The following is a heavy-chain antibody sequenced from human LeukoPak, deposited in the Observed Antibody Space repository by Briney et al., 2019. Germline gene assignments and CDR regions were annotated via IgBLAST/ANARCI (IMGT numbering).Heavy chain of an antibody. Sequence: GGSLRLSCAASGFTFSSYTMHWVRQAPGKGLEWVALISYDGSSEYYADSVKGRFTISRDNSRNTLYLQMNNLRADDTAVYFCAGMVHYWGQGTLVTVSS. J-gene: IGHJ4*02. CDR2: ISYDGSSE. D-gene: IGHD2-8*01. CDR1: GFTFSSYT. V-gene: IGHV3-30*14. CDR3: AGMVHY.